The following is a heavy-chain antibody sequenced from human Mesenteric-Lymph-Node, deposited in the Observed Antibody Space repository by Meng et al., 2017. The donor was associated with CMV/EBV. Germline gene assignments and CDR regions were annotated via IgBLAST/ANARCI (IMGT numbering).Heavy chain of an antibody. D-gene: IGHD1-1*01. CDR3: AGDRGGGQLELDRRYYNYYGMDV. CDR2: ITTSSTYI. V-gene: IGHV3-21*01. Sequence: GGSLRLSCATSGFTFTAYTMNWVRQTPERGLEWVSSITTSSTYIYYADSVKGRFSISRDNAKNSVYLEMNSLRDEDSAVYYCAGDRGGGQLELDRRYYNYYGMDVWGQGTTVTVSS. J-gene: IGHJ6*02. CDR1: GFTFTAYT.